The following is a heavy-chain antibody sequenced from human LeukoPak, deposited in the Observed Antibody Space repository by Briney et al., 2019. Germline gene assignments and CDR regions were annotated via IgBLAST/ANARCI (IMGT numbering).Heavy chain of an antibody. CDR3: ARDFSDGGNGNWFDP. Sequence: SVKVSCKASGATFSSYTISWVRQAPGQGLEWMGRIIPILGIANYAQKFQGRVTITADKSTSTAYMELSSLRSEDTAVYYCARDFSDGGNGNWFDPWGQGTLVTVSS. D-gene: IGHD4-23*01. CDR2: IIPILGIA. V-gene: IGHV1-69*04. J-gene: IGHJ5*02. CDR1: GATFSSYT.